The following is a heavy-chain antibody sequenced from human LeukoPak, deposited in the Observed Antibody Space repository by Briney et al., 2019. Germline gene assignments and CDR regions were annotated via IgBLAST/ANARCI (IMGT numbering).Heavy chain of an antibody. CDR1: GFTLNTNW. Sequence: GGSLRLSCAVSGFTLNTNWMSWVRRAPGKGLQWVANMKPDGSERYYVDSVKGRFTISRDNSKNTLYLQMNSLRAEDTAVYYCAKSLAYCGGDCYAVDYWGQGTLVTVSS. CDR2: MKPDGSER. CDR3: AKSLAYCGGDCYAVDY. D-gene: IGHD2-21*02. J-gene: IGHJ4*02. V-gene: IGHV3-7*03.